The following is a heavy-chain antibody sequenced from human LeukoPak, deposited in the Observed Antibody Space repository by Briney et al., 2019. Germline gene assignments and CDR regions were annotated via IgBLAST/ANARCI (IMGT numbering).Heavy chain of an antibody. CDR1: GVTLTAYA. J-gene: IGHJ4*02. V-gene: IGHV3-23*01. CDR3: AKATGTFYYFDY. D-gene: IGHD1-1*01. Sequence: GGSLRLSCAASGVTLTAYAMSWVRQAPGKGLEWVSSISLSGGSTYYADSVKGRFTISRDGSKNTLYLQMNSLRAEDTAVYSCAKATGTFYYFDYWGQGTLVTVSS. CDR2: ISLSGGST.